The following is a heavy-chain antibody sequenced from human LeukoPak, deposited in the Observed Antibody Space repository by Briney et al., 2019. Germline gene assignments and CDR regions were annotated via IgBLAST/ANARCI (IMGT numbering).Heavy chain of an antibody. J-gene: IGHJ4*02. V-gene: IGHV4-59*01. D-gene: IGHD1-26*01. Sequence: SETLSLTCAVYGGSFSGYYCTWIRQPPGKGLEWIGFIFYTGSTNYSPSLKSRVTISVDTSKKQFSLNLSSVTAADTAVYYCARGGASSLPFDYWGQGTLVTVSS. CDR2: IFYTGST. CDR1: GGSFSGYY. CDR3: ARGGASSLPFDY.